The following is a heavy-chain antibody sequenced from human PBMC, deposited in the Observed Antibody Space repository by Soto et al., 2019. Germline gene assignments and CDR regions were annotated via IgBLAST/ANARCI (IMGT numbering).Heavy chain of an antibody. V-gene: IGHV3-48*01. CDR3: ARVRGVDIMITFGDQGAYFDI. CDR1: GFTFSSYS. D-gene: IGHD3-16*01. J-gene: IGHJ3*02. CDR2: ISSSSSTI. Sequence: GGSLRLSCAASGFTFSSYSMNWVRQAPGKGLEWVSYISSSSSTIYYADSVKGRFTISRDNAKNSLYLQMNSLRAEDTAVYYCARVRGVDIMITFGDQGAYFDIWGQGTMVTVSS.